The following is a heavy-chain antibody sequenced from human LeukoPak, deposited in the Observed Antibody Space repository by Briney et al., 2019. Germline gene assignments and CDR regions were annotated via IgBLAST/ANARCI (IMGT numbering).Heavy chain of an antibody. J-gene: IGHJ3*02. CDR2: IYYSGST. CDR3: ARVAHAFDI. Sequence: SQTLSLTCTVSGGSISSGDYCWSWIRQPPGKGLEWIGYIYYSGSTYYTPSLKSRVTISVDTPKNQFSLKLSSVTAADTAVYYCARVAHAFDIWGQGTMVTVSS. V-gene: IGHV4-30-4*01. CDR1: GGSISSGDYC.